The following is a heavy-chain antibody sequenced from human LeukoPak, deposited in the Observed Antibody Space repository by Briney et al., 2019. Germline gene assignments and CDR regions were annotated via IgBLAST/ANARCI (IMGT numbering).Heavy chain of an antibody. CDR3: ARGNYYDSSGYLD. J-gene: IGHJ4*02. D-gene: IGHD3-22*01. V-gene: IGHV4-31*03. CDR2: IYYSGST. CDR1: VVSISSGGYY. Sequence: SETLSLTCTVSVVSISSGGYYWSWLRQHPGKGLEWIGYIYYSGSTYYNPSLKSRVTISVDTSKDQFSLKLSSVTAADTAVYYCARGNYYDSSGYLDWGQGTLVTVSS.